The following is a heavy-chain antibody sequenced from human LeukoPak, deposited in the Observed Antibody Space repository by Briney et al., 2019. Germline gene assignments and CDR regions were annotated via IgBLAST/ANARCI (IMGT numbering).Heavy chain of an antibody. CDR3: ARSFLEWNNWFDP. V-gene: IGHV4-4*07. CDR2: IYSSGSP. CDR1: DGSISSCY. Sequence: PSETLSLTCTVSDGSISSCYWSWIRQPAGKGLEWIGRIYSSGSPNYNPSLKSRVTMSVDTSKNQFSLKLSSVTAADTAVYYCARSFLEWNNWFDPWGQGTLVTVSS. J-gene: IGHJ5*02. D-gene: IGHD3-3*01.